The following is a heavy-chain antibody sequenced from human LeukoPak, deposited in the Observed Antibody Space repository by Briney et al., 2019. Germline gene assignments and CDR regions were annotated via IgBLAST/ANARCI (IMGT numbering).Heavy chain of an antibody. J-gene: IGHJ3*01. CDR1: RFIFSSYW. Sequence: PGVSLRLSCATSRFIFSSYWMTWVRRTPGKGLEWMASINQDGSDKYYVDSVKGRFTISRDNAKKSLYLEMSSLRAEDTAVYYCARDGSFWSGSHAFDLWGQGTVVTVSS. D-gene: IGHD3-3*01. CDR2: INQDGSDK. CDR3: ARDGSFWSGSHAFDL. V-gene: IGHV3-7*01.